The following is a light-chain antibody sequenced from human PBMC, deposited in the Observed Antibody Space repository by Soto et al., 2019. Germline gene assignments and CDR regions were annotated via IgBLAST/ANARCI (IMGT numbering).Light chain of an antibody. CDR3: QRYGGSLFT. CDR1: QSVSSSY. CDR2: GAS. Sequence: EIVLTQSPGTLSLSPGERATLSCRASQSVSSSYLAWYQQKPGQAPRLIIYGASSRATGIPDRFSASGSGTDFTLTISRLEPEDFAVYYCQRYGGSLFTFGGGTKVEVK. V-gene: IGKV3-20*01. J-gene: IGKJ4*01.